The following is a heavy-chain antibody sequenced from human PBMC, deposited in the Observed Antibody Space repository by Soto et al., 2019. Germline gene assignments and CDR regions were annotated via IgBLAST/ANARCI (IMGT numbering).Heavy chain of an antibody. J-gene: IGHJ6*02. V-gene: IGHV3-30*18. CDR1: GFTFSDYG. Sequence: PGGSLRLSCAASGFTFSDYGMHWVRQAPGKGLEWVAVISYDSTNKYYGGSVKGRFTISRDNSKNTLYLQMNSLRAEDRAVYYCAKDHGFDEFQLLYYSYYGLDVWGQGTTVTV. CDR3: AKDHGFDEFQLLYYSYYGLDV. D-gene: IGHD2-2*02. CDR2: ISYDSTNK.